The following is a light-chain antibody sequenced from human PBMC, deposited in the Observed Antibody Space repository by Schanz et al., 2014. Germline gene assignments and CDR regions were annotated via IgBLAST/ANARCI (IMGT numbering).Light chain of an antibody. J-gene: IGLJ3*02. CDR1: SSDVGGYNY. CDR3: QSYDNSRSGSV. Sequence: QSALTQPASVSGSPGQSITISCTGTSSDVGGYNYVSWYQQHPGKAPKLMIYDVNNRPSGVSNRFSGSKSGNTASLTISGLQAEDEADYYCQSYDNSRSGSVFGGGTKLTVL. CDR2: DVN. V-gene: IGLV2-14*01.